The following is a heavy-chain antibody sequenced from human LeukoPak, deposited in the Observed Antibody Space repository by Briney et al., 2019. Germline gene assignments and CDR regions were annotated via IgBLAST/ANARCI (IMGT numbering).Heavy chain of an antibody. J-gene: IGHJ4*02. V-gene: IGHV3-7*01. CDR1: GFTFNNYW. CDR3: ARDDVAVAGTSDFDY. D-gene: IGHD6-19*01. Sequence: GGSLRLSCAASGFTFNNYWMTWVRQAPGKGLEWVANIKQDGSEKYYVDSVKGRFTISRDNAKNSLYLQMNSLRAEDTAVYYCARDDVAVAGTSDFDYWGQGTLVTVSS. CDR2: IKQDGSEK.